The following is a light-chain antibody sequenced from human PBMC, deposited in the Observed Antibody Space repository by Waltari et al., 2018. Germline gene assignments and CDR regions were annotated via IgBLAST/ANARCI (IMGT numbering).Light chain of an antibody. CDR3: QQYYDTPRT. V-gene: IGKV4-1*01. J-gene: IGKJ1*01. Sequence: DIVMTQSPDSLAVSLGARATINCKSRQTVLHSTDNNNYLAWYQQKLGQPPKLLIYWASTRASGVPDRFSGSGSGTDFTLTISSLQAEDVAVYYCQQYYDTPRTFGQGTRVEIK. CDR2: WAS. CDR1: QTVLHSTDNNNY.